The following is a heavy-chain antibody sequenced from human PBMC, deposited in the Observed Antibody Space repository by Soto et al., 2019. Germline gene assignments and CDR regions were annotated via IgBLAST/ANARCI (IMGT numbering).Heavy chain of an antibody. Sequence: GGSLRLSCAASGFTFSSYDMHWVRQATGKGLEWVSAIGTAGDTYYPGSVKGRFTISRENAKNSLYLQMNSLRAGDTAVYYCARGFIGAGTRYYYYGMDVWGQGTTVTVSS. J-gene: IGHJ6*02. CDR3: ARGFIGAGTRYYYYGMDV. CDR1: GFTFSSYD. CDR2: IGTAGDT. V-gene: IGHV3-13*04. D-gene: IGHD6-13*01.